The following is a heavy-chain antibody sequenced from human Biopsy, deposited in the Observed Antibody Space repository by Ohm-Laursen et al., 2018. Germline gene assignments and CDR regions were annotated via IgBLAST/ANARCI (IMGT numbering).Heavy chain of an antibody. CDR1: GFTFSSYG. Sequence: SLRLSCAASGFTFSSYGMHWVRQAPGKGLEWVAAIWYDGSNKNYADSVKGRFTISRDNAKNSLYLQMNSLRGEDTAVYYCAKCMTGGSNYYFHHCGQGTLVTVSS. D-gene: IGHD2-8*01. CDR2: IWYDGSNK. J-gene: IGHJ4*02. V-gene: IGHV3-33*06. CDR3: AKCMTGGSNYYFHH.